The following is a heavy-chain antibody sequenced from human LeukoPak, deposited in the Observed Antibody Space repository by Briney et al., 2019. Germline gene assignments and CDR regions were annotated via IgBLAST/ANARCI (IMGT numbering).Heavy chain of an antibody. V-gene: IGHV4-39*01. CDR2: IYYSGST. Sequence: PSETLSLTCTVSGGSISSSSYYWGWIRQPPGKGLEWIGSIYYSGSTYYNPSLKSRVTISVDTSKNQFSLKLSSVTAADTAVYYCASAGRGGTAMVEDWFDPWGQGTLVTVSS. CDR3: ASAGRGGTAMVEDWFDP. D-gene: IGHD5-18*01. J-gene: IGHJ5*02. CDR1: GGSISSSSYY.